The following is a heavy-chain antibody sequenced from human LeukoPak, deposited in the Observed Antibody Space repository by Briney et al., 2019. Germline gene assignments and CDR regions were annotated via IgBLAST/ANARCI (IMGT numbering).Heavy chain of an antibody. CDR2: NYYTGST. Sequence: PSETLSLTCTVSGGSISSYYWSWIRQPPGKGLEWIGYNYYTGSTNYNPSLKSRVTILVDTSKNQFSLKLSSVTAADTAVYYCAREEVAVAAGSAFDIWGQGTMVTVSS. J-gene: IGHJ3*02. CDR3: AREEVAVAAGSAFDI. CDR1: GGSISSYY. V-gene: IGHV4-59*01. D-gene: IGHD6-19*01.